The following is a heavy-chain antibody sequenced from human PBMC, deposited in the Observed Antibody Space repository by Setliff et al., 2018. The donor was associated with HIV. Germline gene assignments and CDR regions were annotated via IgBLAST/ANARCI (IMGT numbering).Heavy chain of an antibody. CDR1: GFSFDDYG. V-gene: IGHV3-20*04. CDR2: INGNGGQK. D-gene: IGHD3-9*01. Sequence: GGSLRLSCAASGFSFDDYGMNWVRQIPGKGLEWVAGINGNGGQKYYIDSVKGRFTISRDNAKKSLYLQMNSLRAEDTAVYYCARGVDLLTAPSYYYYYMDVWGEGTTVTVSS. J-gene: IGHJ6*03. CDR3: ARGVDLLTAPSYYYYYMDV.